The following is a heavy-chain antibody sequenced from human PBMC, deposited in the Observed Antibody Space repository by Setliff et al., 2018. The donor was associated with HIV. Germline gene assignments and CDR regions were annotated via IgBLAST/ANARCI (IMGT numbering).Heavy chain of an antibody. CDR3: ARIRAGALLNAFDI. V-gene: IGHV1-3*01. D-gene: IGHD1-26*01. Sequence: ASVKVSCRASGYTFTTYSLHWVRQAPGHSLEWMGWINVGNGDTKYSPELQGRISITRDTSANTAYMELSSLRSDDTAVYFCARIRAGALLNAFDIWGQGTMVTVSS. CDR1: GYTFTTYS. J-gene: IGHJ3*02. CDR2: INVGNGDT.